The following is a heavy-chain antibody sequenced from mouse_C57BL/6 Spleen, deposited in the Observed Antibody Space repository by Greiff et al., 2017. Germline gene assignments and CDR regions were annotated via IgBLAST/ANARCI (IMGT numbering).Heavy chain of an antibody. J-gene: IGHJ2*01. CDR1: GYTFTSYW. V-gene: IGHV1-64*01. D-gene: IGHD1-1*01. CDR2: IHPNSGST. CDR3: ARDYGSSYGFDY. Sequence: QVHVKQPGAELVKPGASVKLSCKASGYTFTSYWMHWVKQRPGQGLEWIGMIHPNSGSTNYNEKFKSKATLTVDKSSSTAYMQLSSLTSEDSAVYYCARDYGSSYGFDYWGQGTTLTVSS.